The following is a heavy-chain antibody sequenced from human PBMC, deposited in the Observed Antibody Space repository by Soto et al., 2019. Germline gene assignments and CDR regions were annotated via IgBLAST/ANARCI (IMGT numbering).Heavy chain of an antibody. CDR2: IYYSGST. D-gene: IGHD3-22*01. J-gene: IGHJ3*02. Sequence: SETLSLTCTVSGGSISSGGYYWSWIRQHPGKGLEWIGYIYYSGSTYYNPSLKSRVTISVDTSKNQFSLKLSSVTAADTAVYYCTRDLPYYYDSSGYPPQALDAFDIWGQGTMVTVSS. V-gene: IGHV4-31*03. CDR3: TRDLPYYYDSSGYPPQALDAFDI. CDR1: GGSISSGGYY.